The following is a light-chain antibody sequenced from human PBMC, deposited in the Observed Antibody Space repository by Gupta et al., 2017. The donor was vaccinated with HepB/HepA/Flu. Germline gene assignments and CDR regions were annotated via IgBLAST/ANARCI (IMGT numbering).Light chain of an antibody. CDR2: YND. J-gene: IGLJ1*01. V-gene: IGLV3-21*02. CDR3: QVWDSINDHPV. Sequence: SSVLTQPPSASVAPGQTARTTCGGNNIGSKSVHWSQQKPGQAPVLVVYYNDLRPSGIPERFSGSNSGNTATLTISTVEAGDEADYFCQVWDSINDHPVFGSGTKVTVL. CDR1: NIGSKS.